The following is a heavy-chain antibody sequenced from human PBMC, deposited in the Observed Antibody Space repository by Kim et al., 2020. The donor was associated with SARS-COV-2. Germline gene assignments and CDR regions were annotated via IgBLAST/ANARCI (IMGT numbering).Heavy chain of an antibody. D-gene: IGHD3-9*01. CDR1: GYTFTSYD. CDR3: AREGTLRYFDWLLGDNWFDP. J-gene: IGHJ5*02. Sequence: ASVKVSCKASGYTFTSYDINWVRQATGQGLEWMGWMNPNSGNTGYAQKFQGRVTMTRNTSISTAYMELSSLRSEDTAVYYCAREGTLRYFDWLLGDNWFDPWGQGTLVTVSS. CDR2: MNPNSGNT. V-gene: IGHV1-8*01.